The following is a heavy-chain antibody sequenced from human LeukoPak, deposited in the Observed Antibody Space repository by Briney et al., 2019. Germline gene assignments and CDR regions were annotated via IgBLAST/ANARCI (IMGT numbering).Heavy chain of an antibody. V-gene: IGHV4-59*01. Sequence: SETLSLTCTVSGGSLSTYDWSWIRQPPGKGLEWSGYIYYSGSTNYNPSLKSRVTISVDTSKNQFSLKLSSVTAADTAVYYCARALTYGGYDLAYWGQGSLVTVSS. D-gene: IGHD3-9*01. CDR1: GGSLSTYD. CDR2: IYYSGST. CDR3: ARALTYGGYDLAY. J-gene: IGHJ4*02.